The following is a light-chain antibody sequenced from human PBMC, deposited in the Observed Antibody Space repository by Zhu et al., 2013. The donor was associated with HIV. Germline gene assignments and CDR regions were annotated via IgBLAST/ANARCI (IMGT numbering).Light chain of an antibody. V-gene: IGKV3-15*01. CDR2: GAS. CDR3: QQYNIWPRT. CDR1: QSVSSY. Sequence: EIVMTQSPATLSVSPGERATLSCRASQSVSSYLAWFQQKPGQAPRLLIYGASTRATGIPARFSGSGSGTEFTLTLSSLQSEDSAFYFCQQYNIWPRTFGQGTKVEI. J-gene: IGKJ1*01.